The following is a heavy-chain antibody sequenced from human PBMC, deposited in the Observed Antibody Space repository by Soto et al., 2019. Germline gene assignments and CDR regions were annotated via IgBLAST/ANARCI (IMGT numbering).Heavy chain of an antibody. CDR3: VKDTAWGSSGWYRAFDI. J-gene: IGHJ3*02. CDR2: ISWNSGSI. Sequence: PGGSLRLSCAASGFTFSGQGMHWVRQAPGKGLEWVSGISWNSGSIWYADSVKGRFTIPRDNAKNSLYLQMNSLRAEDTAFYYCVKDTAWGSSGWYRAFDIWGQGTMVTVSS. CDR1: GFTFSGQG. D-gene: IGHD6-19*01. V-gene: IGHV3-9*01.